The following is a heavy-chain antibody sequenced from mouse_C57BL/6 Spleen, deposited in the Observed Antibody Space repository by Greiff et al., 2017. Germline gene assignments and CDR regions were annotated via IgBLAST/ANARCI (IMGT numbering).Heavy chain of an antibody. Sequence: EVKLQESGPGLVKPSQSLSLTCSVTGYSITSGYYWNWIRQFPGNKLEWMGYISYDGSNNYNPSLKNRISITRDTSKNQFFLKLNSVTTEDTATYYCAREATVVATVDYWGQGTTLTVSS. D-gene: IGHD1-1*01. J-gene: IGHJ2*01. CDR1: GYSITSGYY. V-gene: IGHV3-6*01. CDR2: ISYDGSN. CDR3: AREATVVATVDY.